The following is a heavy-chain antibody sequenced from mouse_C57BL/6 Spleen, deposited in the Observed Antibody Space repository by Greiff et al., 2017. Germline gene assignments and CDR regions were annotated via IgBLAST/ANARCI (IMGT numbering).Heavy chain of an antibody. V-gene: IGHV1-18*01. CDR1: GYTFTDYN. CDR2: INPNNGGT. J-gene: IGHJ2*01. Sequence: VQLKQSGPELVKPGASVKIPCKASGYTFTDYNMDWVKQSHGKSLEWIGDINPNNGGTIYNQKFKGKAPFTVAKSSRSAYMELRSLTAEDTAVYYCSRGSLSGTGYFDYWGQGTTLTVSS. CDR3: SRGSLSGTGYFDY. D-gene: IGHD4-1*01.